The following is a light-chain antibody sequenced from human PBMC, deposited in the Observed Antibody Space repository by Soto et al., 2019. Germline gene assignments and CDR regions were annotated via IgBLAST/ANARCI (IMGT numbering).Light chain of an antibody. V-gene: IGLV2-14*01. CDR1: SSDVGGYNF. CDR2: DVS. Sequence: QSALTQPASVSGSPGQSITISCTGTSSDVGGYNFVSWYQQHPGKAPKLMNYDVSNRPSGVSNRFSGSKSGNTASLTISGLQAEDEADYYCSSYRSSSTWVFGGGTKLTVL. CDR3: SSYRSSSTWV. J-gene: IGLJ3*02.